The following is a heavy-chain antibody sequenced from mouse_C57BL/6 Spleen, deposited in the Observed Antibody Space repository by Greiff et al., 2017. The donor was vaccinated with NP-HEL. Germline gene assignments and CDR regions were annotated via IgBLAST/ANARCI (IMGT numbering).Heavy chain of an antibody. V-gene: IGHV1-82*01. Sequence: QVQLQQSGPELVKPGASVKISCKASGYAFSSSWMNWVKQRPGKGLEWIGRIYPGDGDTNYNGKFKGKATLTADKSSSTAYMQLCSLTSEDSAVYFCARYYGSSYYCYFDVGGTGTTLTVSS. CDR2: IYPGDGDT. D-gene: IGHD1-1*01. CDR3: ARYYGSSYYCYFDV. CDR1: GYAFSSSW. J-gene: IGHJ1*03.